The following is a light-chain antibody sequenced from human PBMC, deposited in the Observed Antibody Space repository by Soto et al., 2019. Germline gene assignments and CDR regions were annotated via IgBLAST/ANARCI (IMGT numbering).Light chain of an antibody. CDR2: EVS. V-gene: IGLV2-14*01. CDR3: SSYTSSSTYV. J-gene: IGLJ1*01. Sequence: QSVLTQPASVSGSPGQSITISCTGTSSDVGGYNYVSCYQQHPGKAPNLMIYEVSNRPSGVSNRFSGSKSGNTASLPISGLQAQDEADYYCSSYTSSSTYVFGTGAKVTVL. CDR1: SSDVGGYNY.